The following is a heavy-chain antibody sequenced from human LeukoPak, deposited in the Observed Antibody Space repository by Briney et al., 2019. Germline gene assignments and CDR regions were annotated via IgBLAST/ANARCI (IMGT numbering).Heavy chain of an antibody. Sequence: SGGSLRLSCAASGFAFSSDWMHWVRQAPGKGLVWVSRINSDGSSTSYADSVKGRFTISRDNAKNTLYLQMNSLRAEDTAVYYCARDSNWGPAEFFDYWGEGTLVTVSS. CDR1: GFAFSSDW. V-gene: IGHV3-74*01. J-gene: IGHJ4*02. CDR3: ARDSNWGPAEFFDY. D-gene: IGHD7-27*01. CDR2: INSDGSST.